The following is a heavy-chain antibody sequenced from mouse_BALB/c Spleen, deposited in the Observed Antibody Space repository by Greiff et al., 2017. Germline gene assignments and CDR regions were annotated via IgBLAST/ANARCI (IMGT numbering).Heavy chain of an antibody. CDR3: ARQATTVFDY. Sequence: EVKVVESGGGLVKPGGSLKLSCAASGFAFSSYDMSWVRQTPEKRLEWVAYISSGGGSTYYPDTVKGRFTISRDNAKNTLYLQMSSLKSEDTAMYYCARQATTVFDYWGQGTTLTVSS. V-gene: IGHV5-12-1*01. D-gene: IGHD2-1*01. CDR1: GFAFSSYD. CDR2: ISSGGGST. J-gene: IGHJ2*01.